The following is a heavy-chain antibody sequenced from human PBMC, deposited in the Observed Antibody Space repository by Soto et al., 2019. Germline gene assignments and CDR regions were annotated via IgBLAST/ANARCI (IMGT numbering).Heavy chain of an antibody. D-gene: IGHD3-9*01. CDR1: GYTFSTSG. Sequence: QVPVLQSGPEVKRPGASVTVSCKTSGYTFSTSGISWVRQAPGQGLEWVGWIRPDNGNRKSAQRLQGRVTLTTDTSASTAYMGLRSLTANDAAMYYCARDSESTGYNDWGQGTLVTVSS. CDR2: IRPDNGNR. J-gene: IGHJ1*01. V-gene: IGHV1-18*01. CDR3: ARDSESTGYND.